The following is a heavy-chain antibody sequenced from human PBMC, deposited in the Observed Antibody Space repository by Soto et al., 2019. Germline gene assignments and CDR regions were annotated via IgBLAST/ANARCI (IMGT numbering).Heavy chain of an antibody. CDR1: GFTVSSNY. CDR2: FYSGGGT. J-gene: IGHJ4*02. Sequence: EVQLVESGGGLVQPGGSLRLSCAASGFTVSSNYLSWVRQAPGKGLEWVSIFYSGGGTYYADSVKGRFTISRDNFKNTLYLQMNSLRAEDTAVYYCARGRRGDVYLFDYWGQGTLVTVSS. V-gene: IGHV3-66*01. CDR3: ARGRRGDVYLFDY. D-gene: IGHD3-3*01.